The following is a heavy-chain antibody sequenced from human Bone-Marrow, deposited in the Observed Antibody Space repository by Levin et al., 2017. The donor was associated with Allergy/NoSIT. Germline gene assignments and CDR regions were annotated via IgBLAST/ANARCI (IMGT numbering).Heavy chain of an antibody. J-gene: IGHJ4*02. CDR1: GFVFSSCA. CDR2: ITGTGDTT. V-gene: IGHV3-23*01. Sequence: AASVKVSCATSGFVFSSCAMSWVRQAPGKGLEWVATITGTGDTTYYADSVKGRFTISSDNSKNTVYLQMNSLRAEDTALFYCAKGYVFGDRRRLDYWGQGTLVTVSS. CDR3: AKGYVFGDRRRLDY. D-gene: IGHD4-17*01.